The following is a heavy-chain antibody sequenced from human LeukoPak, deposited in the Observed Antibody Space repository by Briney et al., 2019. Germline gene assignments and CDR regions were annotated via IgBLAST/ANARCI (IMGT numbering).Heavy chain of an antibody. CDR2: VSPSGDIT. D-gene: IGHD6-19*01. J-gene: IGHJ4*02. CDR1: GFTFSTYG. CDR3: AKEGSGGWWIFFDY. V-gene: IGHV3-23*01. Sequence: PGGSLRLSCAASGFTFSTYGMNWVRQAPGKGLEWVSGVSPSGDITYYADSVKGRFTISRDNSKNTVYLQMNNVRAEDTAVYYCAKEGSGGWWIFFDYWGQGTLVTVSS.